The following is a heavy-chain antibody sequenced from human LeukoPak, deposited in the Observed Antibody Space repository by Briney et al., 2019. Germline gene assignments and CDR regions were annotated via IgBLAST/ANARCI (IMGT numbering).Heavy chain of an antibody. V-gene: IGHV4-4*02. CDR3: ASYSSSSRAFDI. D-gene: IGHD6-13*01. J-gene: IGHJ3*02. CDR2: IYHGGST. CDR1: GGSISSSNW. Sequence: PSGTLSLTCAVSGGSISSSNWWSWVRPPPGKGLEWIGKIYHGGSTNYNPSLKSRVTISVDKFKNQFSLKLSSVTAADTAVYYCASYSSSSRAFDIWGQGTTVTVSS.